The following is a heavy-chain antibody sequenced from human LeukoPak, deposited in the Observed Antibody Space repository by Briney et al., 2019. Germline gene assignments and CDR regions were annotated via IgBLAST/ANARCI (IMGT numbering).Heavy chain of an antibody. CDR2: IIPIFGTA. Sequence: SSVKVSFKASGGTFSSYAISWVRQAPGQGLEWMGRIIPIFGTANYAQKFQGRVTITTDESTSTAYMELSSLRSEDTAVYYCARGREKYYFDYWGQGTLVTVSS. CDR1: GGTFSSYA. CDR3: ARGREKYYFDY. J-gene: IGHJ4*02. V-gene: IGHV1-69*05. D-gene: IGHD1-26*01.